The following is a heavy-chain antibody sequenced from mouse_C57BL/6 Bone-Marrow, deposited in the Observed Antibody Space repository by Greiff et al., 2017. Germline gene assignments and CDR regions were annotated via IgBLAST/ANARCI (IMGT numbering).Heavy chain of an antibody. Sequence: EVQGVESGGGLVQPKGSLNLSCAASGFSFNTYAMNWVRQAPGKGLEWVARIRSKSNNYAKYYADSVKDRFTISRDDSESMLYLQMNNLKTEDTAMYYCVRGGLYFDYWGQGTTLTVSS. CDR2: IRSKSNNYAK. CDR1: GFSFNTYA. CDR3: VRGGLYFDY. V-gene: IGHV10-1*01. J-gene: IGHJ2*01. D-gene: IGHD1-1*02.